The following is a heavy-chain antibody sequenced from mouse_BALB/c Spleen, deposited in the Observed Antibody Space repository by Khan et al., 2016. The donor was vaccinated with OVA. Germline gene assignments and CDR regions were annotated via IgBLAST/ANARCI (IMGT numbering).Heavy chain of an antibody. CDR2: ISSGGSYS. V-gene: IGHV5-9*02. CDR1: GFAFISYD. Sequence: EVELVESGGGLVKPGGSLKLSCAASGFAFISYDMSWVRQTPEKRLEWVATISSGGSYSYYPDSVQGRFTISRDIDRKTLYLQMSILRSEDTAFYYCARPSYYGNPWFTYWGQGTLVTVSA. D-gene: IGHD2-10*01. J-gene: IGHJ3*01. CDR3: ARPSYYGNPWFTY.